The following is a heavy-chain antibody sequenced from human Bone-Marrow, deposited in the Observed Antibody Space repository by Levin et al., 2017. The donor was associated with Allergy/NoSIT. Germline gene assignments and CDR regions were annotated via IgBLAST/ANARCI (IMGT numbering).Heavy chain of an antibody. CDR1: GFSFSDYA. CDR2: INDNGRNK. CDR3: ARSAFRGDDDAYYFDY. V-gene: IGHV3-23*01. J-gene: IGHJ4*02. D-gene: IGHD2-21*02. Sequence: PAGGSLRLSCVASGFSFSDYAISWVRQAQGKGLEWVSAINDNGRNKYYAGSVKGRFTISRDASKNTVSLQMNSLGAEDTALYYCARSAFRGDDDAYYFDYWGQGTPVTVSS.